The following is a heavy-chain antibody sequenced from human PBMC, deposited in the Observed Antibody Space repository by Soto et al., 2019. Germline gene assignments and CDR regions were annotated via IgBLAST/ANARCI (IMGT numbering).Heavy chain of an antibody. CDR3: ARVVSRGIAAAGTSYFWFVP. J-gene: IGHJ5*02. D-gene: IGHD6-13*01. V-gene: IGHV1-18*01. Sequence: GASVKASCKASGCTFTSYVISWVRQAPGQGLEWMGWISAYNGNTNYAQKLQGRVTMTTDTSTSTAYMELKSLRSDDTAVYYCARVVSRGIAAAGTSYFWFVPWGQGTLVTISS. CDR1: GCTFTSYV. CDR2: ISAYNGNT.